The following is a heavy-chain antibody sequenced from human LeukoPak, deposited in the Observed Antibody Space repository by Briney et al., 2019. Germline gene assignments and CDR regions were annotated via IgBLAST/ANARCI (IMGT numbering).Heavy chain of an antibody. D-gene: IGHD6-13*01. Sequence: ASVKVSCKASGYTFTSYGISWVRQAPGQGLEWMGWISAYNGNTNYAQKLQGRVTMTTDTSTSTAYMELRSLRSDDTAVYYCAQPLARGSSWAFGYWGQGTLVTVSS. J-gene: IGHJ4*02. CDR3: AQPLARGSSWAFGY. CDR1: GYTFTSYG. CDR2: ISAYNGNT. V-gene: IGHV1-18*01.